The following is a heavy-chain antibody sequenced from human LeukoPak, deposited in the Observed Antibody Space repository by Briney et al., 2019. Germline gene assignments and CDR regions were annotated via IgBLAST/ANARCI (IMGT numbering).Heavy chain of an antibody. J-gene: IGHJ6*02. CDR3: ARETHSPLYCGMDV. D-gene: IGHD6-13*01. CDR2: IYHSGST. V-gene: IGHV4-38-2*02. Sequence: SETLSLTCTVSGYSISSGYYWGWIRQPPGKGLEWIGSIYHSGSTYYNPSLKSRVTISVDTSKNQFSLKLSSVTAADTAVYYCARETHSPLYCGMDVWGQGTTVTVSS. CDR1: GYSISSGYY.